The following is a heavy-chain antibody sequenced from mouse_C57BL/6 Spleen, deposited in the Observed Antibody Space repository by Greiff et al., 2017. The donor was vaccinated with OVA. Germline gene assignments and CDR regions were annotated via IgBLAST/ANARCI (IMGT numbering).Heavy chain of an antibody. Sequence: VQLQQPGAELVKPGASVKMSCKASGYTFTSYWITWVKQRPGQGLEWIGDIYPGSGSTNYNEKFKSKATLTVDTSSSTAYMQLSSLTSEDSAVYYCARSTTVVAPYFDVWGTGTTVTVSS. V-gene: IGHV1-55*01. CDR1: GYTFTSYW. J-gene: IGHJ1*03. D-gene: IGHD1-1*01. CDR3: ARSTTVVAPYFDV. CDR2: IYPGSGST.